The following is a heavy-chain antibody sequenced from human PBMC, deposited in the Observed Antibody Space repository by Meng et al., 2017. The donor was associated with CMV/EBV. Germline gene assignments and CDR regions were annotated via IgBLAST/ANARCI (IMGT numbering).Heavy chain of an antibody. D-gene: IGHD2/OR15-2a*01. V-gene: IGHV1-46*01. CDR3: ARAEGLLISYYYYGMDV. CDR1: GYTFTSYY. CDR2: INPSGGST. Sequence: ASVKVSCKASGYTFTSYYMHWVRQAPGQGLGWMGIINPSGGSTSYAQKFQGRVTMTRDTSTSTVYMELSSLRSEDTAVYYCARAEGLLISYYYYGMDVWGQGTTVTVSS. J-gene: IGHJ6*02.